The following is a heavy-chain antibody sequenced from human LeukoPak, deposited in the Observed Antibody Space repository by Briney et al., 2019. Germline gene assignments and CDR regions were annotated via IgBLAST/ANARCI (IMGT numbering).Heavy chain of an antibody. Sequence: ASVKVSCKASGYTFTSYGISWVRQAPGQGLEWMGWISAYNGNTNYAQKLQGRVTMTTDTSTSTAYMELRSLRSDDTAVYYCARGHTYYYGSGSPLFDTYYYMDVWGKGTTVTVSS. J-gene: IGHJ6*03. CDR3: ARGHTYYYGSGSPLFDTYYYMDV. V-gene: IGHV1-18*01. CDR1: GYTFTSYG. CDR2: ISAYNGNT. D-gene: IGHD3-10*01.